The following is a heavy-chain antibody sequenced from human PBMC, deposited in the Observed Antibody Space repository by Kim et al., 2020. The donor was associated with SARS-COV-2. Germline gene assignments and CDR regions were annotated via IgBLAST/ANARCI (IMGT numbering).Heavy chain of an antibody. D-gene: IGHD6-19*01. Sequence: GGSLRFSCAASGFTVSSNYMSWVRQAPGKGLEWVSVIYSGGSTYYADSVKGRFTISRDNSKNTLYLQMNSLRAEDTAVYYCARARRPGIAVAGYWYFDLWGRGTLVTVSS. CDR1: GFTVSSNY. J-gene: IGHJ2*01. CDR3: ARARRPGIAVAGYWYFDL. CDR2: IYSGGST. V-gene: IGHV3-66*01.